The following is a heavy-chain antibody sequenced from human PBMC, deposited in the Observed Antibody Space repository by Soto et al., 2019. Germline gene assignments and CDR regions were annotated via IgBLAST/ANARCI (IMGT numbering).Heavy chain of an antibody. CDR3: ARDSEAVAGQIDY. Sequence: PGGSLRLSCAASGFTVSSNYMSWVRQAPGKGLEWVSVIYSGGSTYYADSVKGRFTISRDNSKNTLYLQMNSLRAEDTGVYFCARDSEAVAGQIDYWGQGTLVTVSS. CDR1: GFTVSSNY. J-gene: IGHJ4*02. D-gene: IGHD6-19*01. CDR2: IYSGGST. V-gene: IGHV3-53*01.